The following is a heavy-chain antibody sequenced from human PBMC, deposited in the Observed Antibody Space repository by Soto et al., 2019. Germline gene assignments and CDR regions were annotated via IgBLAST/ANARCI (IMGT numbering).Heavy chain of an antibody. J-gene: IGHJ4*02. V-gene: IGHV1-3*01. Sequence: QVHLVQSGAEVKKPGASVKVSCKASGYTFTSYAIHWVRQAPGQRLEWMAWINAGNGNTIHAQKFQGRVTIARDTSASTAYMELSSLRSEYTAVYYCGRSRGGFSGSALEYWGQGTLVTVSS. CDR1: GYTFTSYA. D-gene: IGHD5-12*01. CDR3: GRSRGGFSGSALEY. CDR2: INAGNGNT.